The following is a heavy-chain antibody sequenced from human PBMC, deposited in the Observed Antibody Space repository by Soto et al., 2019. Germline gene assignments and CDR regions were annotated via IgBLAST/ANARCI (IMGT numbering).Heavy chain of an antibody. CDR3: AREPQTLSSSWYVLSYYYYGMDV. V-gene: IGHV1-2*02. Sequence: GASVKVSCKASGYTFTGYYMHWVRQAPGQGLEWMGWINPNSGGTNYAQKFQGRVTMTRDTSISTAYMELSRLRSDDTAVYYCAREPQTLSSSWYVLSYYYYGMDVWGQGTTVTVSS. D-gene: IGHD6-13*01. CDR2: INPNSGGT. J-gene: IGHJ6*02. CDR1: GYTFTGYY.